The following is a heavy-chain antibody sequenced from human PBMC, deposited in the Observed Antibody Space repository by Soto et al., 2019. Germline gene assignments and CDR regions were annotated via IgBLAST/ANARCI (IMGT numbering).Heavy chain of an antibody. D-gene: IGHD3-10*01. Sequence: QVQLVQSGAEVKKPGSSVKVSCKASGGTFGNYAVSWLRQAPGQGLAWMGTIIPVFTKATYAQKFQGRVTITADDSSTTAYMELNSLRSADTAINYCARMGHPLSGAFDLWGQGTMVTVSS. CDR2: IIPVFTKA. V-gene: IGHV1-69*18. CDR3: ARMGHPLSGAFDL. CDR1: GGTFGNYA. J-gene: IGHJ3*01.